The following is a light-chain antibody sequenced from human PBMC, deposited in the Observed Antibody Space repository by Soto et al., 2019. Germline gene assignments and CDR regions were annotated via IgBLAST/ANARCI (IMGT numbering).Light chain of an antibody. CDR3: QQFDSFPYT. CDR2: DAS. V-gene: IGKV1-33*01. J-gene: IGKJ2*01. Sequence: DIQMTQSPSSLSASVGDRVTITCRASQHITNSLNWYHQKPGKPPKLLIYDASSLERGVPSRFSGSGSGTLFTLTITSLQPEDFATFYCQQFDSFPYTFGQGTRLEIK. CDR1: QHITNS.